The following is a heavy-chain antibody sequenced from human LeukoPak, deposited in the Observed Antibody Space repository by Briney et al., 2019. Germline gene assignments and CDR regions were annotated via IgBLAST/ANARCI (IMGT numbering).Heavy chain of an antibody. Sequence: PGRSLRLSCAASGFIFDDHGMHWVRQAPGKGLEWVSGISWSSGIIGYADSVKGRFTISRDNAKNSLDLQMEGLRAEDTAVYYCAKDTGSPADAITMEDNAFDIWGQGTMVTVSS. CDR3: AKDTGSPADAITMEDNAFDI. CDR2: ISWSSGII. D-gene: IGHD3-3*01. V-gene: IGHV3-9*01. CDR1: GFIFDDHG. J-gene: IGHJ3*02.